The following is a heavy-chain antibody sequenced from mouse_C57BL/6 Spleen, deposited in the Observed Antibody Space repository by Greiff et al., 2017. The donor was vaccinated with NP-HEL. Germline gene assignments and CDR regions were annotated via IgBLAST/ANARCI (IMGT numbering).Heavy chain of an antibody. Sequence: EVMLVESVAELVRPGASVKLSCTASGFNIKNTYMHWVKQRPEQGLEWIGRIDPANGNTKYAPQFPGKATITADTSSNTAYLQLSSLTSEDTAIYYCARSRAQAPWCAYWGQGTLVTVSA. D-gene: IGHD3-2*02. J-gene: IGHJ3*01. V-gene: IGHV14-3*01. CDR2: IDPANGNT. CDR1: GFNIKNTY. CDR3: ARSRAQAPWCAY.